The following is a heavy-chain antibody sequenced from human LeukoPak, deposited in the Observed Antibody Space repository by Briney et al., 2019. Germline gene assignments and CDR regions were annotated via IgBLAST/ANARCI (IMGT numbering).Heavy chain of an antibody. Sequence: PGGSLRLSCSASGFTFSSYAMHWVRQAPGKGLEYVSAISSNGGSTYYADSVKGRFTISRDNSKNTLYLQMSGLRAEDTAVYYCVKLVVDGDYFSDVVFDYWGQGTLVTVSS. J-gene: IGHJ4*02. CDR1: GFTFSSYA. CDR2: ISSNGGST. V-gene: IGHV3-64D*06. D-gene: IGHD4-17*01. CDR3: VKLVVDGDYFSDVVFDY.